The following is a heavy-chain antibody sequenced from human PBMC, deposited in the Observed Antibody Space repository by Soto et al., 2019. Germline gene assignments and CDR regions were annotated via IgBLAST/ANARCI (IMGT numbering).Heavy chain of an antibody. V-gene: IGHV3-48*03. J-gene: IGHJ4*02. D-gene: IGHD2-2*01. CDR2: ISVSGNII. CDR1: GFTFSTYE. Sequence: PGGSLRLSCAASGFTFSTYEFNWVRQAPGRGLEWISYISVSGNIIKYAESVKGRFTISRDNAENSLHLHMNNLRVDDTALYFCVRDTMRASAAASLDHWGQGTQVTVSS. CDR3: VRDTMRASAAASLDH.